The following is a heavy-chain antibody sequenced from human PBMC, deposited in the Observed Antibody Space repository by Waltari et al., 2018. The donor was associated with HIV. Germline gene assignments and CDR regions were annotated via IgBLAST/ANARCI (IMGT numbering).Heavy chain of an antibody. CDR2: ISYDGSNK. D-gene: IGHD3-22*01. V-gene: IGHV3-30-3*01. CDR1: GFTLSPYA. Sequence: QVQLVESGGGVVQPGRSLRLSCAASGFTLSPYAMHWVRQAPGKGLEWVSVISYDGSNKYYADSVKGRFTISRDNSKNTLYLQMNSLRVEDTAVYYCLRDGHYYDSWPLDYWGQGTLVTVSS. CDR3: LRDGHYYDSWPLDY. J-gene: IGHJ4*02.